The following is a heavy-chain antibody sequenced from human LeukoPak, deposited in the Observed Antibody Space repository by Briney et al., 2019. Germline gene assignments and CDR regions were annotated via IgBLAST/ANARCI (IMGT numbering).Heavy chain of an antibody. D-gene: IGHD1-26*01. Sequence: PGGSLRLSCAASGFTVNSNSMSWVRQATGKGLECVAAIYSGDSTYYPDSVKGRFSISRDNSKNTLYLQMNSLRAEDTAVYYCARDFSGRGDAFDIWGQGTMVTVSS. J-gene: IGHJ3*02. CDR1: GFTVNSNS. CDR3: ARDFSGRGDAFDI. CDR2: IYSGDST. V-gene: IGHV3-53*01.